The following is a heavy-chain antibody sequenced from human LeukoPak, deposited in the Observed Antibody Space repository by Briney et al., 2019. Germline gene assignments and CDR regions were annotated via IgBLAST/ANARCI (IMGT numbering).Heavy chain of an antibody. J-gene: IGHJ4*02. CDR1: GGSISSSSYY. CDR3: ARFPSGSGIAVAGFDY. V-gene: IGHV4-39*01. CDR2: IYYSGST. D-gene: IGHD6-19*01. Sequence: PSETLSLTCTVSGGSISSSSYYWGWIRQPPGKGLEWIGSIYYSGSTCYNPSLKSRVTISVDTSKNQFSLKLSSVTAADTAVYYCARFPSGSGIAVAGFDYWGQGTLVTVSS.